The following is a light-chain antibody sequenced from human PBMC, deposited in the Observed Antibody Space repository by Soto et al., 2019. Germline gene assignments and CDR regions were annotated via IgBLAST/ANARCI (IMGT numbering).Light chain of an antibody. CDR1: QSVSSN. Sequence: EIVMTQSPATLSVSPGERATLSCRASQSVSSNLAWYQQKPGQAPRLLIYGAFTRATGLPARFSGSGSGTEFTLTISSLQSEDFAVYYCQPYNNWPRTFGQGTKV. CDR2: GAF. J-gene: IGKJ1*01. V-gene: IGKV3-15*01. CDR3: QPYNNWPRT.